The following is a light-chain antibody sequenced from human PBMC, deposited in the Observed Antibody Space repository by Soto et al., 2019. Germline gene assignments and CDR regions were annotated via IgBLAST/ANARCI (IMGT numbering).Light chain of an antibody. CDR3: QQYNYKWT. J-gene: IGKJ1*01. V-gene: IGKV1-5*03. CDR2: KAS. CDR1: QSISSW. Sequence: DIQMTQSPSTLSASVGDRVTITCRASQSISSWLAWYQQKPGTAPNLLIYKASTLQSGVPSRFRGSGSGTEFTLTISSLPADDTAHSYCQQYNYKWTFGQGTKVEIK.